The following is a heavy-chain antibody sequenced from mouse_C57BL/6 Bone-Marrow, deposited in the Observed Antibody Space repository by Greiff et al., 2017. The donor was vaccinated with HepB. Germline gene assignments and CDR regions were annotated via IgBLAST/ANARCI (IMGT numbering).Heavy chain of an antibody. J-gene: IGHJ4*01. D-gene: IGHD2-3*01. CDR2: IYPRSGNT. V-gene: IGHV1-81*01. Sequence: VQLQQSGAELARPGASVKLSCKASGYTFTSYGISWVKQRTGQGLEWIGEIYPRSGNTYYNEKFKGKATLTADKSSSTAYMELRSLTSEDSAVYYCARVRDGYYVGYYAMDYWGQGTSVTVSS. CDR1: GYTFTSYG. CDR3: ARVRDGYYVGYYAMDY.